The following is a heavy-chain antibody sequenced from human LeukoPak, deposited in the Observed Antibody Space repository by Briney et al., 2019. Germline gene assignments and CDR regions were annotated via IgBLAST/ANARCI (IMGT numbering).Heavy chain of an antibody. CDR1: GGSISSYY. CDR3: AMRRDGEGFDY. V-gene: IGHV4-59*01. Sequence: PSETLSLTCTVSGGSISSYYWNWIRQPPGKGLEWIGYIYYSGSTTYNPSLKSRVTMSVDTSKNQFSLKLNSVTAADTAVYYCAMRRDGEGFDYWGQGTLVTVSS. J-gene: IGHJ4*02. D-gene: IGHD3-3*01. CDR2: IYYSGST.